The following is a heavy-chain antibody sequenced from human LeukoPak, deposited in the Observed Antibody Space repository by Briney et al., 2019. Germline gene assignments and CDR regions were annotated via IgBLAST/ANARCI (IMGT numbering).Heavy chain of an antibody. V-gene: IGHV1-8*01. CDR2: MNPNRGNT. J-gene: IGHJ6*02. CDR1: GYTFTMYD. D-gene: IGHD3-3*01. CDR3: ARGRMDQYYDFWRGSSNYYYGMDV. Sequence: GASVTVSCKASGYTFTMYDINWVRQAPGQGLEWVGWMNPNRGNTGYEQQLQGRVTMTRHPSISTAYMEMSSLRCEDTAVYYCARGRMDQYYDFWRGSSNYYYGMDVWGQGTTVTVSS.